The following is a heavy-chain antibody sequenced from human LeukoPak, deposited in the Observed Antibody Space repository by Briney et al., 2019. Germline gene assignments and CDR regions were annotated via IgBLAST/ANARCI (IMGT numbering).Heavy chain of an antibody. J-gene: IGHJ4*02. CDR1: GYSFTSNY. Sequence: ASVTVSCKASGYSFTSNYIHWVRQAPGQGLEWMGMIYPRDGSTSYAQKFQGRVTVTRDTSTSTVHMELSGLRSENTAVYYCARDQEAFDYWGQGTLVTVSS. CDR2: IYPRDGST. CDR3: ARDQEAFDY. V-gene: IGHV1-46*01.